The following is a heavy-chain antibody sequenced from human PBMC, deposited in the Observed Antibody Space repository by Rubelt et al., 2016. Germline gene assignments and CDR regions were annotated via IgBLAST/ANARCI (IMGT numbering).Heavy chain of an antibody. D-gene: IGHD6-13*01. CDR1: GGSFSGYY. CDR3: ARGKAAAGTFLDY. J-gene: IGHJ4*02. CDR2: INHSGST. V-gene: IGHV4-34*01. Sequence: QVQLQQWGAGLLKPSETLSLTCAVYGGSFSGYYRSWIRQPPGKGLEWIGEINHSGSTNYNPSLKGGVTISLDTSKNQFSLKLSSVTAADTAVYYCARGKAAAGTFLDYWGQGTLVTVSS.